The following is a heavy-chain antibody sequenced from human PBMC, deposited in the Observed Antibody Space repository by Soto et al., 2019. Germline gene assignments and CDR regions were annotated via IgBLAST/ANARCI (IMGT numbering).Heavy chain of an antibody. J-gene: IGHJ4*02. CDR2: INHSGRT. Sequence: QVQLQQWGVGLWKPSETLSLTCAVYGGSFSGYYWSWIRQPPGKGLEWIGEINHSGRTNYNPSLKSRVTISVDTSKNQFSLKLSSVTAVDTAVYYCAREVSLSIDYWGQGTLVTVSS. CDR3: AREVSLSIDY. D-gene: IGHD3-16*02. V-gene: IGHV4-34*01. CDR1: GGSFSGYY.